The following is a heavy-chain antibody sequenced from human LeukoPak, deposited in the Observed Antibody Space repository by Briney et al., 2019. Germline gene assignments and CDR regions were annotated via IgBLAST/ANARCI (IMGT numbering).Heavy chain of an antibody. V-gene: IGHV3-74*01. CDR2: INIDGRTT. Sequence: GGSLRLSCAASGFTFSSYAMSWVRQAPGKGLVWVSRINIDGRTTTYADSVKGRFTISRDNAKNTLYLQMNSLRADDTAVYYCTREGRGGNWFDPWGQGTLVTVSS. J-gene: IGHJ5*02. CDR1: GFTFSSYA. CDR3: TREGRGGNWFDP. D-gene: IGHD3-10*01.